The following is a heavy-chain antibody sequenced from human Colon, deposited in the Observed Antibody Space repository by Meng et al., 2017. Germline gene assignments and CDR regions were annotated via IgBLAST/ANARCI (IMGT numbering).Heavy chain of an antibody. D-gene: IGHD6-19*01. CDR2: IDLSGKT. V-gene: IGHV4-4*02. CDR3: ARHLGWEFDY. J-gene: IGHJ4*02. Sequence: QGQLQGSGPGQVKPAGSLTLTCAVAVVSITSSNWWSWVRQAPGKGMGWIGQIDLSGKTDYNPSLKSRVTISLDKSMNQLFLEVYFVTAADTAIYYCARHLGWEFDYWGPGNLVTVSS. CDR1: VVSITSSNW.